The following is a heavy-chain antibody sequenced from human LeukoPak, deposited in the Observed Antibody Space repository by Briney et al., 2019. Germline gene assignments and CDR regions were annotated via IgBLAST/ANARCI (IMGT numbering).Heavy chain of an antibody. CDR3: ARGYRYYYDSSRSGGWFDP. CDR2: IWYDGSNK. J-gene: IGHJ5*02. D-gene: IGHD3-22*01. Sequence: GGSLRLSCAASGFTFSSFGMHWVRQAPGKGLEWVAVIWYDGSNKYYADSVKGRFTISRDNSKNTLYLQMNSLRAEDTAVYYCARGYRYYYDSSRSGGWFDPWGQGTLVTVSS. CDR1: GFTFSSFG. V-gene: IGHV3-33*01.